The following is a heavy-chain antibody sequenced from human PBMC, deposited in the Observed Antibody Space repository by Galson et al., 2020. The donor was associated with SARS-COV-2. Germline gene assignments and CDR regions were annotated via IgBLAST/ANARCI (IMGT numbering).Heavy chain of an antibody. CDR1: AASIRSGRYH. CDR2: IYTTGNT. J-gene: IGHJ6*02. V-gene: IGHV4-61*02. Sequence: SETLSLTCTVSAASIRSGRYHWSWIRQPAGKGLESIGRIYTTGNTNYNPSLKSRVTISLATSKNQFSLRLRSVTAADTAVYYCARGEFFEFNYYGMDVWGQGTTVTVSS. CDR3: ARGEFFEFNYYGMDV. D-gene: IGHD3-3*01.